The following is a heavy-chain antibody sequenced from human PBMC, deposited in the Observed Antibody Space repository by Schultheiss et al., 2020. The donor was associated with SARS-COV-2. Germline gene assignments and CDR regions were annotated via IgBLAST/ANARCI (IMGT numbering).Heavy chain of an antibody. D-gene: IGHD3-22*01. CDR1: GGSISSSNW. Sequence: SETLSLTCAVSGGSISSSNWWSWVRQPPGKGLEWIGEINHGGSTNYNPSLKSRVTISVDTSKNQFSLKLSSVTAADTAVYYCAREATYYYDSSGYYYERYYYYGMDVWGQGTTVTVSS. CDR2: INHGGST. V-gene: IGHV4-4*02. J-gene: IGHJ6*02. CDR3: AREATYYYDSSGYYYERYYYYGMDV.